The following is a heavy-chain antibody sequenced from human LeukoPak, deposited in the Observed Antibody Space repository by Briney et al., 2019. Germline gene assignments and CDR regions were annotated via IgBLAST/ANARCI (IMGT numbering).Heavy chain of an antibody. D-gene: IGHD6-13*01. CDR3: ARQGGYIAPLAL. CDR2: INHSGST. J-gene: IGHJ4*02. CDR1: GGSFSGYY. Sequence: SETLSLTCAVYGGSFSGYYWSWIRQPPGKGLEWIGEINHSGSTNYNPSLKSRVTISVDTSKNQFSLKLSSVTAADTAVYYCARQGGYIAPLALWGQGTLVTVSA. V-gene: IGHV4-34*01.